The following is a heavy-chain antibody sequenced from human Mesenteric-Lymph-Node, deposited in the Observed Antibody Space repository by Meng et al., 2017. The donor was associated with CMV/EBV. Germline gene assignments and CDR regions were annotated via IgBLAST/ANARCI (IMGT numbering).Heavy chain of an antibody. CDR3: ARDRFDFWGGYSYQYYYGLDV. Sequence: GGSLRLSCAASGFTFSDYYMNWVRQAPGKGLEWVSDISSGTIIYYADSVKGRFTIPRDNARNSLYLQMNSLRAEDTAVYYCARDRFDFWGGYSYQYYYGLDVWGQGSTVTVSS. D-gene: IGHD3-3*01. CDR1: GFTFSDYY. CDR2: ISSGTII. V-gene: IGHV3-69-1*01. J-gene: IGHJ6*02.